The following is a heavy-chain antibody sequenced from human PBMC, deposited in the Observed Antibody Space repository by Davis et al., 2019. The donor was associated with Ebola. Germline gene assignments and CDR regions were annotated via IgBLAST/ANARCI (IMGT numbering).Heavy chain of an antibody. CDR1: GFTFSSYD. V-gene: IGHV3-64D*08. D-gene: IGHD1-26*01. CDR2: IRSDGINT. J-gene: IGHJ4*02. Sequence: GGSLRLSCAASGFTFSSYDMHWVRQAPGKGLECVSAIRSDGINTYYADSVKGRFTISRDNSKNILYLQMSSLRAEDTAVYYCVKGIVGTAKVYWGQGTLVTVSS. CDR3: VKGIVGTAKVY.